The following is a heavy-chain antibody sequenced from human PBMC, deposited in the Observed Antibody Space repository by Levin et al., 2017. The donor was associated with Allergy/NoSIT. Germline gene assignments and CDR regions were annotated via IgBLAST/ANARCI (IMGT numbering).Heavy chain of an antibody. CDR2: IYYSGST. Sequence: SETLSLTCTVSGGSISSSSYYWGWIRQPPGKGLEWIGSIYYSGSTYYNPSLKSRVTISVDTSKNQFSLKLSSVTAADTAVYYCARQMDSGYDLDYWGQGTLVTVSS. V-gene: IGHV4-39*01. D-gene: IGHD5-12*01. CDR3: ARQMDSGYDLDY. CDR1: GGSISSSSYY. J-gene: IGHJ4*02.